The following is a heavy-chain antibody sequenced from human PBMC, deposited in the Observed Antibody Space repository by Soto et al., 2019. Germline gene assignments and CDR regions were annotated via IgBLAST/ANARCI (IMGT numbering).Heavy chain of an antibody. CDR3: ARAMPTAGYRYFDQ. CDR2: ISTGSSNT. V-gene: IGHV1-3*04. CDR1: GYTFTSYV. Sequence: QVDLVQSGAEVKEPGASVRISCEASGYTFTSYVIHWVRQAPGQMLERMGWISTGSSNTRYSPEFEARVTITRDTTASTAYIEQNSRRSEDTAVYYCARAMPTAGYRYFDQWGQGTLVTVSS. D-gene: IGHD3-9*01. J-gene: IGHJ4*02.